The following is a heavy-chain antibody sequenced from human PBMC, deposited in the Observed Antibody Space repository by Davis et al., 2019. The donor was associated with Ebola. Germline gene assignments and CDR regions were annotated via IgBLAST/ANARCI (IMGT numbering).Heavy chain of an antibody. CDR2: MNPNNGDT. CDR1: GYTFTSYD. CDR3: ARELVVTGHKAADY. D-gene: IGHD2-21*02. V-gene: IGHV1-8*01. Sequence: ASVQVPCKASGYTFTSYDINWVRQATGQGLEWMGWMNPNNGDTIYAQKFQGRVTLTRDTSISTTYMELSSLRSDDTALYFCARELVVTGHKAADYWGQGTLVTVSS. J-gene: IGHJ4*02.